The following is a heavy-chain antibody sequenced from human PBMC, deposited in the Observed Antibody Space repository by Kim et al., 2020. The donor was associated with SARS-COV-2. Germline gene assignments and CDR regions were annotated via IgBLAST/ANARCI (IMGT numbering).Heavy chain of an antibody. J-gene: IGHJ4*02. Sequence: GGSLRLSCAASAFTFSNYVMNWVRQAPGKGLEWVSGISGSGDNTYYADSVEGRFTISRDNSKNTLHLQMNSLTAGDTAVYYCAKARNYPAPRPYYLPCWGQGTLVTVSS. D-gene: IGHD1-26*01. CDR1: AFTFSNYV. CDR3: AKARNYPAPRPYYLPC. CDR2: ISGSGDNT. V-gene: IGHV3-23*01.